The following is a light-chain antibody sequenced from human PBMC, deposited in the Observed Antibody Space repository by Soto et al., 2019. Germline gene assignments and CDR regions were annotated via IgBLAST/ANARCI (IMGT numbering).Light chain of an antibody. J-gene: IGLJ2*01. CDR1: SSDVGRYNY. Sequence: QSALTQPASVSGSPGQSITISCIGTSSDVGRYNYVSWYRQHPAKAPKLMIYDVSFRPAGVSDRFSGSNAGNTASLTISGLQADDEAYYYCSSYNNSHTVVFGGGTKLTVL. V-gene: IGLV2-14*01. CDR3: SSYNNSHTVV. CDR2: DVS.